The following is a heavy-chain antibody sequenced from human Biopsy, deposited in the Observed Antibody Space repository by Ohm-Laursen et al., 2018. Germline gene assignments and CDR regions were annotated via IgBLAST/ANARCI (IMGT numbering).Heavy chain of an antibody. CDR3: ARVFCTSTTCYGLLDN. J-gene: IGHJ4*02. CDR2: ISPYNGNT. V-gene: IGHV1-18*04. Sequence: SSVKVSCKASGYTFTTYYIHWVRQAPGQGLEWMGWISPYNGNTYSAQNFQGRITMTTDTSTNTAHMELRSLRSDDTAVYYCARVFCTSTTCYGLLDNWGQGTVVTVSS. CDR1: GYTFTTYY. D-gene: IGHD2/OR15-2a*01.